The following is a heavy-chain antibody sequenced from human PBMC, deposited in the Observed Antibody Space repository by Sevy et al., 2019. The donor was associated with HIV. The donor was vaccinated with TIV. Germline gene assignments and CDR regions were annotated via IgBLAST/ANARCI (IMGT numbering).Heavy chain of an antibody. V-gene: IGHV3-21*01. Sequence: GGSLRLSCAASGFSFSSYPMNWVRQAPGKGLEWVSSISGSSNYIYYADSLRDRFTISRDNAKNSLYLQMNSLRAEDTAVYYCARPYGSGSWEAFDIWGQGTMVTVS. CDR1: GFSFSSYP. CDR2: ISGSSNYI. CDR3: ARPYGSGSWEAFDI. J-gene: IGHJ3*02. D-gene: IGHD3-10*01.